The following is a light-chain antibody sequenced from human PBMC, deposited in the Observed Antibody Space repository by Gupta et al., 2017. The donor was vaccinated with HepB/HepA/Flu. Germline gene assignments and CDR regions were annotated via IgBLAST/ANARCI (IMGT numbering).Light chain of an antibody. CDR2: KAS. CDR3: QQDNSYPFT. J-gene: IGKJ2*01. CDR1: QSISSW. Sequence: DIHMIQSPSTLSASVGDRVTNTCRASQSISSWLGWYQQKPGKAPKLLIYKASSLESGVPSRFSGSGSGTEFTLTISSLQPDDFATYYCQQDNSYPFTFGQGTKLEIK. V-gene: IGKV1-5*03.